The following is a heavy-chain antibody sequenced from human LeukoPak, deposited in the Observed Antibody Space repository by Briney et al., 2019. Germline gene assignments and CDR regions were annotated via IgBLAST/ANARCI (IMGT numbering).Heavy chain of an antibody. D-gene: IGHD3-10*01. Sequence: PGGSLRLSCAASGFSVSTNFMTWVRQAPGKGLEWVSVIFSGGSTYYADSVKGRFTISRDNSKNTLYLQMNSLRVEDTAIYYCARGGFGELLSPLDYWGQGTLVTVSS. CDR3: ARGGFGELLSPLDY. V-gene: IGHV3-53*01. CDR2: IFSGGST. J-gene: IGHJ4*02. CDR1: GFSVSTNF.